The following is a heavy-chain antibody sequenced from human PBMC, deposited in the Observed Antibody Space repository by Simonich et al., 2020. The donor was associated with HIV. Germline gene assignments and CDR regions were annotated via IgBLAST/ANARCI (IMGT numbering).Heavy chain of an antibody. J-gene: IGHJ4*02. CDR3: ARRDRELILYFDY. D-gene: IGHD3-3*01. Sequence: QVQLQQWGAGLLKPSETLSLTCAVYGGSFSGYYWSWVRQPPGKGLDWIGENNHSGITNYKSYLNSRATISVDKSKNQFSLKLSSVTAADTAIYYCARRDRELILYFDYWGQGNLVTVSS. CDR1: GGSFSGYY. CDR2: NNHSGIT. V-gene: IGHV4-34*01.